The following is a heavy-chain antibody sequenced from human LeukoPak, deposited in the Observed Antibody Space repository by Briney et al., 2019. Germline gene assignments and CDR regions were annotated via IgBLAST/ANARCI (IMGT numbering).Heavy chain of an antibody. CDR1: GGSFSGYY. J-gene: IGHJ4*02. V-gene: IGHV4-34*01. Sequence: KASETLSLTCSVYGGSFSGYYWRWIRQPPGKGLEWIGEINHSGNSNYNPSLKSRVTIPVDTSTNQFSLKLNSVTAADTGVYYCARGLTHWGQGTLVTVSS. CDR3: ARGLTH. CDR2: INHSGNS.